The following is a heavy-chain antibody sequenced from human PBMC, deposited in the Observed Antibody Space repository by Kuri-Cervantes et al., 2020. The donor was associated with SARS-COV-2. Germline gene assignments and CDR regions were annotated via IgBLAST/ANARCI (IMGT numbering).Heavy chain of an antibody. V-gene: IGHV1-18*04. J-gene: IGHJ4*02. D-gene: IGHD1-1*01. CDR2: ISGYNGNT. CDR3: VRDGTVSVFDY. Sequence: ASVKVSCKASGYNFNISGIHWVRQAPGQGLEWMGWISGYNGNTNYAQNFQGRVTMTTDTSTSTAYMELRSLRSDDTAVYYCVRDGTVSVFDYWGQGTLVTVSS. CDR1: GYNFNISG.